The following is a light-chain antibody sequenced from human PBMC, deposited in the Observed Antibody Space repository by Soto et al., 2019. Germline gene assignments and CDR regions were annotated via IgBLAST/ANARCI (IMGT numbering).Light chain of an antibody. CDR1: QSLLHITGETF. CDR3: MQSTQLPPT. CDR2: EVS. Sequence: DVVMTQTPLSLSVAPGQPASISCKSSQSLLHITGETFLFWYLQKPGQSPQLLIYEVSTRVSGVPDRFSGRGSGTAFTLKISRVETDDVGIYYCMQSTQLPPTFAQGTRLGIE. J-gene: IGKJ5*01. V-gene: IGKV2D-29*02.